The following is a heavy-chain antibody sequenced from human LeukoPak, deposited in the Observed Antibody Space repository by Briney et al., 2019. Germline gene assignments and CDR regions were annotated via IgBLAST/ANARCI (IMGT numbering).Heavy chain of an antibody. D-gene: IGHD5-24*01. J-gene: IGHJ6*03. V-gene: IGHV3-15*04. CDR2: IESKTDGGTT. Sequence: GGSLRLSCAASGFTFSNAWMSWVRQAPGKGLEWVGRIESKTDGGTTDYAAPVKGRFTISRDDSKNTLYLQMNSLKTEDTAVYYCTTERDGYRPFHYYMDVWGKGTTVTVSS. CDR3: TTERDGYRPFHYYMDV. CDR1: GFTFSNAW.